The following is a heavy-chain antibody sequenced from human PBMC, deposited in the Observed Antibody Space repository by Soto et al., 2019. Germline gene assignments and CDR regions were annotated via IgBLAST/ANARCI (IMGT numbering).Heavy chain of an antibody. V-gene: IGHV4-59*01. CDR2: IYYSGST. CDR1: GGSISSYY. CDR3: ARVYSISFGYYYYYYMDV. Sequence: PSETLSLTCTVSGGSISSYYWSWIRQPPGKGLEWIGYIYYSGSTNYNPSLKSRVTISVDTSKNQFSLKLSSVTAADTAVYYCARVYSISFGYYYYYYMDVWGKGTTVTVSS. D-gene: IGHD6-6*01. J-gene: IGHJ6*03.